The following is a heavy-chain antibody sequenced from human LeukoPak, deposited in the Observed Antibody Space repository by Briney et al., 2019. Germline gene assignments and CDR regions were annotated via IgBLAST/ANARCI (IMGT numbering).Heavy chain of an antibody. Sequence: SETLSLTCTVSGGSISSYYWSWIRQPPGKGLEWIGEINHSGSTNYNPSLKSRVTISVDTSKNQFSLKLSSVTAADTAVYYCARAPYQLLYGGLDYWGQGTLVTVSS. V-gene: IGHV4-34*01. CDR3: ARAPYQLLYGGLDY. CDR1: GGSISSYY. CDR2: INHSGST. J-gene: IGHJ4*02. D-gene: IGHD2-2*01.